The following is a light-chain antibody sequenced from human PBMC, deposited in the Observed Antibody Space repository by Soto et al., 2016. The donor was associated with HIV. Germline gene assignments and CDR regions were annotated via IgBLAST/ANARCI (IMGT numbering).Light chain of an antibody. CDR3: QVWDSSTDYSGV. J-gene: IGLJ3*02. CDR2: NDN. CDR1: NIGSKS. Sequence: SYELTQSPSVSVAPGKTARIACGGNNIGSKSVHWYQQKPGQAPVLVVYNDNDRPSGIPERFSGSNSGNTAILTISRVEAGDEADYHCQVWDSSTDYSGVFGGGTKLTVL. V-gene: IGLV3-21*01.